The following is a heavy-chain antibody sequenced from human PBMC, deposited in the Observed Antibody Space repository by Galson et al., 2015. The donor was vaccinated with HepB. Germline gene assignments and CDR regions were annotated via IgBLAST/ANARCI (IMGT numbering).Heavy chain of an antibody. CDR1: GYSFTSHQ. CDR2: INPSGGAA. CDR3: AKDLNVWGSYRPPGSIDY. Sequence: SVKVSCKASGYSFTSHQMHWVRQAPGQGLEWIGIINPSGGAASYAQKFQGRVVVTRDTSTSTVYMELSSLRSEDTAVYYCAKDLNVWGSYRPPGSIDYWGQGTLVTVSS. J-gene: IGHJ4*02. D-gene: IGHD3-16*02. V-gene: IGHV1-46*01.